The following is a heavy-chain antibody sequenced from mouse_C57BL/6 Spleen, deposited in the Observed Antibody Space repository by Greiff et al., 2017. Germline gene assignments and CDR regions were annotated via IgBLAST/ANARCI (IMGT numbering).Heavy chain of an antibody. Sequence: EVQLQQSGPELVKPGASVKISCKASGYSFTDYNMNWVKQSNGKSLEWIGVINPNYGTTSYNQKFKGKATLTVDQSSSTAYMQLNSLTSEDSAVYYCGKENDYYGSRGNWYFDVWGTGTTVTVSS. D-gene: IGHD1-1*01. CDR2: INPNYGTT. CDR3: GKENDYYGSRGNWYFDV. CDR1: GYSFTDYN. V-gene: IGHV1-39*01. J-gene: IGHJ1*03.